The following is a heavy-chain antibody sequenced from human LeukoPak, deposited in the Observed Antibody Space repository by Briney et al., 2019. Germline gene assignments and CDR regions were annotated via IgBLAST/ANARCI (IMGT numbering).Heavy chain of an antibody. D-gene: IGHD3-10*01. V-gene: IGHV3-23*01. CDR3: AKRGPGSPESGKYYFDY. J-gene: IGHJ4*02. Sequence: ETLSLTCTVSGGSISSYYWSWIRQPPGRGLEWVSAISGSAARTFYADSVKGRFTISRDNSKNTLSLQMNSLRAEDTAVYYCAKRGPGSPESGKYYFDYWGQGTLVTVSS. CDR2: ISGSAART. CDR1: GGSISSYY.